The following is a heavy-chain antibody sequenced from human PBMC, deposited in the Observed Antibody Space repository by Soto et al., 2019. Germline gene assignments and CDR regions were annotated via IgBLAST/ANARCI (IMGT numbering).Heavy chain of an antibody. D-gene: IGHD2-2*01. CDR1: GFTFSSYA. J-gene: IGHJ4*02. CDR3: AKDIVVVPAAKPDY. Sequence: GGSLRLSCVASGFTFSSYAMSWVRQAPGKGLEWVSAISGSGGSTYYADSVKGRFTISRDNSKNTLYLQMNSLRAEDTAVYYCAKDIVVVPAAKPDYWGQGTLVTVSS. V-gene: IGHV3-23*01. CDR2: ISGSGGST.